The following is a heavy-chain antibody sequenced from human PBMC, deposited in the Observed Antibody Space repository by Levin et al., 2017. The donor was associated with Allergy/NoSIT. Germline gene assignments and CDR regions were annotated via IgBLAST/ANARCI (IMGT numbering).Heavy chain of an antibody. V-gene: IGHV3-30*18. CDR2: ISYDGSNK. J-gene: IGHJ3*02. D-gene: IGHD6-19*01. Sequence: GESLKISCAASGFTFSSYGMHWVRQAPGKGLEWVAVISYDGSNKYYADSVKGRFTISRDNSRNTLYLQMNSLRAEDTAVYYCAKDNIQRGSGWPLDIWGQGTMVTVSS. CDR3: AKDNIQRGSGWPLDI. CDR1: GFTFSSYG.